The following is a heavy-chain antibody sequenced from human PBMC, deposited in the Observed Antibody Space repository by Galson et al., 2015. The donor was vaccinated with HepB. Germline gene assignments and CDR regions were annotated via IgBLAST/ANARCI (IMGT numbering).Heavy chain of an antibody. Sequence: SVKVSCKASGGTFSSYAISWVRQAPGQGLEWMGGIIPIFGIANYAQKFQGRVTITADESTSTAYMELSSLRSEDTAVYYCVRVKGGENTQGTIVATSYLPFDYWGQGTLVTVSS. CDR1: GGTFSSYA. D-gene: IGHD5-12*01. CDR3: VRVKGGENTQGTIVATSYLPFDY. J-gene: IGHJ4*02. V-gene: IGHV1-69*13. CDR2: IIPIFGIA.